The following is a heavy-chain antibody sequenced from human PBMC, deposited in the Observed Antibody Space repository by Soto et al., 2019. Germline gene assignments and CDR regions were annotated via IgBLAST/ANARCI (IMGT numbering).Heavy chain of an antibody. CDR2: IAYSGST. CDR1: GGSISSGGYY. Sequence: QVQLQESGPGLVKPSQTLSLTCSVSGGSISSGGYYWSWIRQRPGKGLEWIGYIAYSGSTYHNPPLKSRFTKSGDTSKKPFSLKMSSVTAADTAVYYGARGRLLSTIDYWGQGTLVTVSS. CDR3: ARGRLLSTIDY. J-gene: IGHJ4*02. V-gene: IGHV4-31*03. D-gene: IGHD3-10*01.